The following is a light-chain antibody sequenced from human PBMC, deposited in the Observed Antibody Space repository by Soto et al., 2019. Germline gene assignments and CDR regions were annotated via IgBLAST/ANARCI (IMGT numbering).Light chain of an antibody. CDR2: GAA. V-gene: IGKV3-15*01. CDR3: QQYNTWTWT. J-gene: IGKJ1*01. CDR1: QTISTN. Sequence: EVVMTQSPATLSVFLGARATLSCRASQTISTNLAWYQHKPGQPPSLLIYGAATRATGVPARFSGSWSGTLFTLTIASLQSEDFAVYYCQQYNTWTWTFGQGTKVDIK.